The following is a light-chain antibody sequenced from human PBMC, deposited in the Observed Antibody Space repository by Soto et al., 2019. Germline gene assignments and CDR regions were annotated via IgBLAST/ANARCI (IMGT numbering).Light chain of an antibody. J-gene: IGLJ2*01. CDR2: EVS. Sequence: QSALTQPASGSGSPGQSITISCTGTSSDVGGYNYVSWYQQHPGKAPKLMIYEVSNRPSGVSNRFSGSKSGNTASLTISGLQAEDEADYYCSSYTSSSPVVFGGGTKLTVL. CDR1: SSDVGGYNY. CDR3: SSYTSSSPVV. V-gene: IGLV2-14*01.